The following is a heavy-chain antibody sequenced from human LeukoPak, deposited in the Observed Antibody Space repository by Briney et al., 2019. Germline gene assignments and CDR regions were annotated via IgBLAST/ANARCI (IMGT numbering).Heavy chain of an antibody. J-gene: IGHJ4*02. V-gene: IGHV4-4*02. CDR1: GGSISSSNW. D-gene: IGHD6-13*01. CDR3: ARDKGGRFGSSIEPLDY. Sequence: KPSETLSLTCAVSGGSISSSNWWSWVRQPPGKGLEWIGEIYHSGSTNYNPSLKSRVTISVDKSKNQFSLKLSSVTAADTAVYYCARDKGGRFGSSIEPLDYWGQGTLVTVSS. CDR2: IYHSGST.